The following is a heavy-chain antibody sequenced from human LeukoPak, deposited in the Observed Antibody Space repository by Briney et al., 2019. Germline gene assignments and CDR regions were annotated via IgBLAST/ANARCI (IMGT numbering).Heavy chain of an antibody. V-gene: IGHV1-18*01. J-gene: IGHJ4*02. CDR1: GYTFTSYG. CDR2: ISAYNGNT. D-gene: IGHD4-23*01. Sequence: GASVKVSCKASGYTFTSYGISWVRQAPGQGLEWMGWISAYNGNTNYAQKLQGRVTMTTDTSTSTAYMELRSLRSDDTAVYYCARDFTYGGNPQENFDYWGQGTLVTVSS. CDR3: ARDFTYGGNPQENFDY.